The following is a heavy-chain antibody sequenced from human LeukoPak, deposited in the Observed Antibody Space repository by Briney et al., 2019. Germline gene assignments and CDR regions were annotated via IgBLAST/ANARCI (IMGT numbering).Heavy chain of an antibody. Sequence: PSETLSLTCTVSGGSISSSSYYWGWLGQPPGKGLEWIGSIYYSGSTYYNPSLKSRVTISVDTSKNQLSLKLSSVTAADTAVYYCATWDITGTIFGSLSYFDYWGQGTLVTVSS. CDR1: GGSISSSSYY. D-gene: IGHD1-7*01. CDR2: IYYSGST. CDR3: ATWDITGTIFGSLSYFDY. V-gene: IGHV4-39*01. J-gene: IGHJ4*02.